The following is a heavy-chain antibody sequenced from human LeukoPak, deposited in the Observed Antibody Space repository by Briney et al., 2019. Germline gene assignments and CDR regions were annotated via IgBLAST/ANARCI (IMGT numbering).Heavy chain of an antibody. Sequence: GGSLRLSCAASGFTFSSYSMNWVRQAPGKGLEWVSSISSSSSYIYYADSVKGRFTISRDNAKNSLYLQMNSLRAEDTAVYYCXXXXXXGQEIDYWGQGTLVTVSS. J-gene: IGHJ4*02. CDR3: XXXXXXGQEIDY. V-gene: IGHV3-21*01. CDR1: GFTFSSYS. CDR2: ISSSSSYI.